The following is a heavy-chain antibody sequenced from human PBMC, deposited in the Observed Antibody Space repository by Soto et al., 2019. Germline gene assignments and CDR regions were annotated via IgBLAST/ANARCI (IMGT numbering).Heavy chain of an antibody. D-gene: IGHD6-13*01. J-gene: IGHJ4*01. CDR1: GYSLTSYW. V-gene: IGHV5-51*01. CDR2: VYPGDSDT. Sequence: SLKISCKASGYSLTSYWIGWVRQRPGKGLEWMGIVYPGDSDTRYNPSFRGQVTISVDRSTSTAYLQWSSLKASDTAMYYCTRRAGCIDYWGHGTLVTVSS. CDR3: TRRAGCIDY.